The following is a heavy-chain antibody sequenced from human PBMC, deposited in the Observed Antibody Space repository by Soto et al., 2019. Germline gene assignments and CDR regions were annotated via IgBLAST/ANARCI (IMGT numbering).Heavy chain of an antibody. V-gene: IGHV3-23*01. Sequence: GGSLRLSCAASGFTFSSYAMSWVRQAPGKGLEWVSAISGSGGSTYYADSVKGRFTISRDNSKNTLYLQMNSLRAEDTAVYYCAKGGLGSGSYYKRYYYGMDVWGQGTTVTVSS. CDR3: AKGGLGSGSYYKRYYYGMDV. J-gene: IGHJ6*02. D-gene: IGHD3-10*01. CDR1: GFTFSSYA. CDR2: ISGSGGST.